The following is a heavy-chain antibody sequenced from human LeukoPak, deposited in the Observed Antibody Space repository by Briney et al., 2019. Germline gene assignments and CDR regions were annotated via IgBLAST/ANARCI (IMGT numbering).Heavy chain of an antibody. CDR2: VNPHSGNT. D-gene: IGHD5-18*01. CDR1: GYTFSNYD. V-gene: IGHV1-8*01. J-gene: IGHJ4*02. CDR3: ARGGYRPEY. Sequence: ASVKVSCKTSGYTFSNYDINWVRQAPGQGLEWMGWVNPHSGNTGYARKFQDRVTMTKNTSISTVYMELSSLRFEDTAVYYCARGGYRPEYWGQGTLVTVS.